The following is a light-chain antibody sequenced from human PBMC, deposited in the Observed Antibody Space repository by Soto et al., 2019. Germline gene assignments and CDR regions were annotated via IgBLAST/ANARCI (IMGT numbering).Light chain of an antibody. Sequence: DIQMTQSPSTLSASIGDRVTITCRASQSISSYLTWHQQKPGKAPKLLIYAASSLQRGVPSRFSGSGSGTDFTLTISSLQPEDFATYFCQQTFTNPWTFGQGTKVDIK. V-gene: IGKV1-39*01. J-gene: IGKJ1*01. CDR1: QSISSY. CDR2: AAS. CDR3: QQTFTNPWT.